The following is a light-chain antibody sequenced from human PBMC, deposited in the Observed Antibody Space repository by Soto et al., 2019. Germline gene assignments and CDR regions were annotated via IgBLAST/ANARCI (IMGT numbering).Light chain of an antibody. V-gene: IGKV1-39*01. CDR1: QSISNY. J-gene: IGKJ1*01. CDR3: QQSYSTQST. CDR2: AAA. Sequence: DIQMTQSPSSLSASVGDRVTITCRASQSISNYLNWYQQKPGKAPKLLIYAAASLQSGVRSRFSGSGSGTDFTLTFSSLQPEDFATYYCQQSYSTQSTFGQGTKVEIK.